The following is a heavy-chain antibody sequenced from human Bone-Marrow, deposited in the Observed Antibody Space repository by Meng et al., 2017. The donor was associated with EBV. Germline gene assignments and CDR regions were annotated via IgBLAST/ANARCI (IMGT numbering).Heavy chain of an antibody. Sequence: HRKGAGQGLGKPSGTLSLTWPVAGGSINRSNCCVWVRQPPGKGLGCIGEIYHSGGTNPSLQSRVTISVDKAKNHFSLKLRSVTAADTAVYYCARGGGLGVVVAAQTNWFDPWGQGTLVTVSS. CDR2: IYHSGGT. CDR1: GGSINRSNC. D-gene: IGHD2-15*01. V-gene: IGHV4-4*02. J-gene: IGHJ5*02. CDR3: ARGGGLGVVVAAQTNWFDP.